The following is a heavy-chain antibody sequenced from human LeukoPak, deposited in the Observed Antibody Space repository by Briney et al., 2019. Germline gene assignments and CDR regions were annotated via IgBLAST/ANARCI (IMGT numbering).Heavy chain of an antibody. V-gene: IGHV3-48*03. Sequence: GGSLRLSCTASGFTLSSYEMSWIRQAPGKGLEWVSYISSSGSTIYYADSVKGRFTISRDNAKNSLYLQMNSLRAEDTAVYYCASYYDSSGYYSYYYYYMDVWGKGTTVTISS. CDR3: ASYYDSSGYYSYYYYYMDV. CDR1: GFTLSSYE. J-gene: IGHJ6*03. CDR2: ISSSGSTI. D-gene: IGHD3-22*01.